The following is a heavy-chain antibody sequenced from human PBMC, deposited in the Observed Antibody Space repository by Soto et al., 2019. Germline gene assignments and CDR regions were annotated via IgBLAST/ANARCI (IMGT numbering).Heavy chain of an antibody. CDR2: ISPNGQGI. V-gene: IGHV3-23*01. CDR3: AKDRQYRRDHFNS. J-gene: IGHJ4*02. Sequence: GGSLRLSCGVSGFTVTSKGVSWVRQAPGKGLEWVSAISPNGQGIWYADSVKGRFTISRDISRNTVFLQMDSLRAEDTAVYYCAKDRQYRRDHFNSRGQG. D-gene: IGHD4-4*01. CDR1: GFTVTSKG.